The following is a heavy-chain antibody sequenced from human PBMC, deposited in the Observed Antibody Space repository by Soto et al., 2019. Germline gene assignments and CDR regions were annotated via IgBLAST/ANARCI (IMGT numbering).Heavy chain of an antibody. CDR1: GFSLSTSGMC. D-gene: IGHD1-26*01. V-gene: IGHV2-70*11. CDR3: ARIPRSYSGSYTYFDY. CDR2: IDWDDDK. J-gene: IGHJ4*02. Sequence: GSGPTLVNPTQTLTLTCTFSGFSLSTSGMCVSWIRQPPGKALEWLARIDWDDDKYYSTSLKTRLTISKDTSKNQVVLTMTNMDPVDTATYYCARIPRSYSGSYTYFDYWSQGTLVTVSS.